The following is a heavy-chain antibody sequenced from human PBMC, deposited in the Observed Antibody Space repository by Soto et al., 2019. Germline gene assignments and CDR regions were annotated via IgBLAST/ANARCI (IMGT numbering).Heavy chain of an antibody. V-gene: IGHV1-8*01. CDR2: MNPSSGNT. J-gene: IGHJ6*02. CDR1: GYTFTSYD. Sequence: ASVKVSCKASGYTFTSYDINWVRQATGQGLEWMGWMNPSSGNTGYAQKFQGRVTMTRNTSISTAYMELSSLRSEDTAVYYCARGHYTPKYSDAGGENYYYYGMDVWGQGTTVTVYS. CDR3: ARGHYTPKYSDAGGENYYYYGMDV. D-gene: IGHD6-6*01.